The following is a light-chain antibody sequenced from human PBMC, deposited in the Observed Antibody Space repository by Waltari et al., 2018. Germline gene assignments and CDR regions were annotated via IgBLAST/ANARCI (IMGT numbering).Light chain of an antibody. Sequence: SSELTQDPSVAVALGQTVRITCQGVSLKHFYATWYQQKPGTAPLLVFYGKNNRPSGIPDRFSGSSSGNTASLTITGAQAEDEADYYCSSRDNSGNHNVFGSGTEVTVL. CDR1: SLKHFY. CDR2: GKN. V-gene: IGLV3-19*01. CDR3: SSRDNSGNHNV. J-gene: IGLJ6*01.